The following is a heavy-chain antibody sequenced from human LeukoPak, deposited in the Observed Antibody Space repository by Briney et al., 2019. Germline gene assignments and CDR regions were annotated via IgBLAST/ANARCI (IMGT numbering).Heavy chain of an antibody. Sequence: ASVKVSCKASGYTFTDYYMHWVQQAPGKGLEWMGRVDPEDGETIYAEKFQGRVTITADTSTDTAYMELSSLRSEDTAVYYCATLGWSWAAIPRVRDAFDIWGQGTMVTVSS. CDR3: ATLGWSWAAIPRVRDAFDI. CDR2: VDPEDGET. J-gene: IGHJ3*02. D-gene: IGHD1-26*01. CDR1: GYTFTDYY. V-gene: IGHV1-69-2*01.